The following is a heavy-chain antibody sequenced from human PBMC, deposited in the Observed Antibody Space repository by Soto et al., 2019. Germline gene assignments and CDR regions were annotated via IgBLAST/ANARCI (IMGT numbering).Heavy chain of an antibody. D-gene: IGHD4-4*01. CDR2: ISSSSSYI. CDR1: GFTFSSYS. CDR3: ARDWGRMTTVKGWFDP. V-gene: IGHV3-21*01. J-gene: IGHJ5*02. Sequence: GGSLRLSCAASGFTFSSYSMNWVRQAPGKGLEWVSSISSSSSYIYYADSVKGRFTISRDNANNSLYLQMNSLRAEDTAVYYCARDWGRMTTVKGWFDPWGQGTLVTVSS.